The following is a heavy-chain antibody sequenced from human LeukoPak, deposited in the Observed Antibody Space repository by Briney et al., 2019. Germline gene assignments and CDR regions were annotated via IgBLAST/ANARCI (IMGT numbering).Heavy chain of an antibody. V-gene: IGHV3-15*01. D-gene: IGHD4-17*01. CDR3: TTDQSVTTLVY. Sequence: RAGGSLRLSCAASGFTFSSYGMSWVRQAPGKGLEWVGRIKSKTDGGTTDYAAPVKGRFTISRDDSKNTLYLQMNSLKTEDTAVYYCTTDQSVTTLVYWGQGTLVTVSS. CDR2: IKSKTDGGTT. CDR1: GFTFSSYG. J-gene: IGHJ4*02.